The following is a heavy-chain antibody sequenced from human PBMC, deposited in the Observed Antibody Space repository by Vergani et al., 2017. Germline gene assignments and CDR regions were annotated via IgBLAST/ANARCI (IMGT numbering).Heavy chain of an antibody. D-gene: IGHD3-3*01. Sequence: EVQLVESGGGLVQPGGSLRLSCAASGFTFSSYEMNWVRQAPGKGLEWVSYISSSGSTIYYADSVKGRFTISRDNAKNSLYLQMNSLRAEDTAVYYCARDGYYDFWSGGGGFFDDWGQGTLVTVSS. CDR2: ISSSGSTI. V-gene: IGHV3-48*03. CDR3: ARDGYYDFWSGGGGFFDD. CDR1: GFTFSSYE. J-gene: IGHJ4*02.